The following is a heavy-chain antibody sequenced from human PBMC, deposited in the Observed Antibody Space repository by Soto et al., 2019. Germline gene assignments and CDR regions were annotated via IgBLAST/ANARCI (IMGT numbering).Heavy chain of an antibody. V-gene: IGHV6-1*01. Sequence: AQPLSLTYSISGVSFSSNTAACNCIMSSLSRGLEWLGRTYYRSNWRHDYAVSVKSRITVNPDTSKNHFSLQLNSVTPDDTAVYYCARGVAGSGFDLWGQRTLVTVSS. CDR1: GVSFSSNTAA. CDR2: TYYRSNWRH. J-gene: IGHJ4*02. D-gene: IGHD6-19*01. CDR3: ARGVAGSGFDL.